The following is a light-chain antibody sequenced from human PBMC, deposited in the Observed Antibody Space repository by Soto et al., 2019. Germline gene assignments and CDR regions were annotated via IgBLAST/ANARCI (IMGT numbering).Light chain of an antibody. V-gene: IGKV1-5*03. CDR1: QSISSW. CDR2: KAS. CDR3: QQFSSYPLT. J-gene: IGKJ4*01. Sequence: DIQMTQSPSTLSASVGDRVTITCRASQSISSWLAWYQQKPGKAPKLLIYKASTLKSGVPSRFSGSGSGTEFTLTISSLQPDDFATYYCQQFSSYPLTFGGGTKVDI.